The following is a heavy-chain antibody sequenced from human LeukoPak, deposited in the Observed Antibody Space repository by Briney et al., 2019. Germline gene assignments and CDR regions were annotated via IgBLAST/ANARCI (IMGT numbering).Heavy chain of an antibody. CDR2: ISYDGSNK. Sequence: GGSLRLSCAASGFTFSSYAMHWVRQAPGKGLEWVAVISYDGSNKYYADSVKGRSTISRDNSKNTLYLQMNSLRAEDTAVYYCAKSSRDGYTLGYWGQGTLVTVSS. D-gene: IGHD5-24*01. CDR1: GFTFSSYA. J-gene: IGHJ4*02. V-gene: IGHV3-30-3*02. CDR3: AKSSRDGYTLGY.